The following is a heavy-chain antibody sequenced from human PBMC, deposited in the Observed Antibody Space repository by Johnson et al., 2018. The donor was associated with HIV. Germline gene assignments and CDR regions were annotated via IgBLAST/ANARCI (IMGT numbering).Heavy chain of an antibody. Sequence: QVQLVESGGGVVQPGRSLRLSCAASRFTFSEYYMSWIRQAPGKGLEWVSYISTGGSTIYYADSVKGRFTISRDNSKNTLYLQMNSLRAEDTAVYDCASDGGWELRAFDIWGQGTMVTVSS. V-gene: IGHV3-11*04. CDR2: ISTGGSTI. J-gene: IGHJ3*02. CDR3: ASDGGWELRAFDI. D-gene: IGHD1-26*01. CDR1: RFTFSEYY.